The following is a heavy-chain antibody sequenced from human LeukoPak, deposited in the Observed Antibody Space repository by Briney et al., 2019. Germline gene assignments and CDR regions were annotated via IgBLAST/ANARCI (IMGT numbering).Heavy chain of an antibody. CDR1: GFTFSSYA. V-gene: IGHV3-23*01. CDR3: AKDYYGSGSWYNWFDP. CDR2: ISGSGGST. Sequence: GGSLRLSCAASGFTFSSYAMSWVRQAPGKGLEWVSAISGSGGSTYYADSVKGRFTISRDSSKNTLYLQMNSLRAEDTAVYYCAKDYYGSGSWYNWFDPWGQGTLVTVSS. J-gene: IGHJ5*02. D-gene: IGHD3-10*01.